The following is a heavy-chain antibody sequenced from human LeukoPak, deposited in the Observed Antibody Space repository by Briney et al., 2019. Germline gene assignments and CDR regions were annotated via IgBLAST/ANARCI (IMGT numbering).Heavy chain of an antibody. V-gene: IGHV3-20*04. J-gene: IGHJ4*02. CDR2: IDWSGEST. D-gene: IGHD2-2*01. Sequence: GGSLRLSCTASGFTFGDYPMSWVRQAPGKGLEWVSGIDWSGESTGYADSVKGRFTISRDNVENALYLQMNSLRAEDTGLYFCTRDLSASWYSLAYWGRGTLVTVSS. CDR3: TRDLSASWYSLAY. CDR1: GFTFGDYP.